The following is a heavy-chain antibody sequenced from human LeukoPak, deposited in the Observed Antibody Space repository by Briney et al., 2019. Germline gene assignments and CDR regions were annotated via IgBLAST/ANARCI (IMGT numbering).Heavy chain of an antibody. CDR3: ARSPTYYYDSSGYYYYFDY. V-gene: IGHV4-4*07. CDR2: IYTSRST. D-gene: IGHD3-22*01. Sequence: SGTLSLTCTVSGGSISSYYWSWIRQPAGKGLEWVGRIYTSRSTNYNPSLKSRVTMSVDTSKIQYSLKLSSVTAADTAVYYCARSPTYYYDSSGYYYYFDYWGQGTLVTVSS. CDR1: GGSISSYY. J-gene: IGHJ4*02.